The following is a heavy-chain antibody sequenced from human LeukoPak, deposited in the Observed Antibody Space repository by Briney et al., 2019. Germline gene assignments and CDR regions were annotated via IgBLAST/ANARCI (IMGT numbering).Heavy chain of an antibody. CDR1: GGSFSGYY. CDR2: INHSGST. D-gene: IGHD6-13*01. Sequence: PSETLSLTCAVYGGSFSGYYWSWIRQPPGKGLEWIGEINHSGSTNYNPSLKSRVTISVDTSKNQFSLKLSSVTAADTGVYYCARAAAAAFDIWGQGTMVTVSS. V-gene: IGHV4-34*01. J-gene: IGHJ3*02. CDR3: ARAAAAAFDI.